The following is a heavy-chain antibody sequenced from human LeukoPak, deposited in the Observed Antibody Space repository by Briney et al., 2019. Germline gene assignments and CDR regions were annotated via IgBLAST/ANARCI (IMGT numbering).Heavy chain of an antibody. D-gene: IGHD3-10*01. J-gene: IGHJ3*02. Sequence: SETLSLTRTVSGGSISSGGYYWSWIRQHPGKGLEWVGYIYYSGSTYYNPSLKSRVTISVDTSKNQFSLKLSSVTAADTAVYYCARDTYYYGSGSSSLAFDIWGQGTMVTVSS. V-gene: IGHV4-31*03. CDR1: GGSISSGGYY. CDR2: IYYSGST. CDR3: ARDTYYYGSGSSSLAFDI.